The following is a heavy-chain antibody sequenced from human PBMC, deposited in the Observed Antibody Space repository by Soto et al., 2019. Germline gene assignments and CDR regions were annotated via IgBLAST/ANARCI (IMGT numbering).Heavy chain of an antibody. D-gene: IGHD6-6*01. Sequence: PSETLSLTCTVSGGSISSGGYYWSWIRQHPGKGLEWIGYIYYSGSTYYNPSLKSRVTISVDTSKNQFSLKLSSVTAADTAVYYCARGWAARPVYYYYGMDVWGQGTTVTVSS. CDR1: GGSISSGGYY. V-gene: IGHV4-31*03. J-gene: IGHJ6*02. CDR2: IYYSGST. CDR3: ARGWAARPVYYYYGMDV.